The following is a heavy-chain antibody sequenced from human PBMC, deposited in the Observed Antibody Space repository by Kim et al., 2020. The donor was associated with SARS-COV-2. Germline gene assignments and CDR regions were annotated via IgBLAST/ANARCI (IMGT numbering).Heavy chain of an antibody. J-gene: IGHJ5*02. CDR3: ARDSTSSRWFDP. V-gene: IGHV4-4*07. D-gene: IGHD6-13*01. Sequence: ISNPARKSRVTMSLDTSKNQFSLKLSSVTAADTAVYYCARDSTSSRWFDPWGQGTLVTVSS.